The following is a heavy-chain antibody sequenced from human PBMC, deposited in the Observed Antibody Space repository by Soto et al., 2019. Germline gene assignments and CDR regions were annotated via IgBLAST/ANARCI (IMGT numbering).Heavy chain of an antibody. Sequence: QVQLQESGPGLVKPSETLSLTFTVSGGSISSYYWSWIRQPPGKGLEWIGYIYYSGSTNYNPSLKSRVTISVDTSKNQFSLKLSSVTAADTAVYYCAAGEDTDFDYWGQGTLVTVSS. D-gene: IGHD3-10*01. J-gene: IGHJ4*02. V-gene: IGHV4-59*08. CDR1: GGSISSYY. CDR2: IYYSGST. CDR3: AAGEDTDFDY.